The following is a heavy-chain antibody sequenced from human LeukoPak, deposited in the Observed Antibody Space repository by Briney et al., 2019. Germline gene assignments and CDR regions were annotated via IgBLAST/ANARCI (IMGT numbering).Heavy chain of an antibody. CDR2: INHSGST. CDR1: GGSFSGYY. J-gene: IGHJ6*04. CDR3: ARGVRYYGSGSTIGMDV. D-gene: IGHD3-10*01. V-gene: IGHV4-34*01. Sequence: PSETLSLTCAVYGGSFSGYYWSWVRQPPGKGLEWIGAINHSGSTNYNPSLKGRVTISVDTSKIQFSLKLSSVTAADTAVYYCARGVRYYGSGSTIGMDVWGKGTTVTVSS.